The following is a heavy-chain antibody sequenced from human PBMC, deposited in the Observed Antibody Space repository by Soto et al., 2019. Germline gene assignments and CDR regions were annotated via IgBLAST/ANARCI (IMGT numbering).Heavy chain of an antibody. CDR2: IYYSGST. J-gene: IGHJ4*02. CDR1: GGSISSYY. CDR3: ARDGGDGYNYSIDY. D-gene: IGHD5-12*01. V-gene: IGHV4-59*01. Sequence: SETLSLTCTVSGGSISSYYWSWIRQPPGKGLEWIGYIYYSGSTNYNPSLKSRVTISVDTSKNQFSLKLSSVTAADTAVYYCARDGGDGYNYSIDYWGQGTLVTVSS.